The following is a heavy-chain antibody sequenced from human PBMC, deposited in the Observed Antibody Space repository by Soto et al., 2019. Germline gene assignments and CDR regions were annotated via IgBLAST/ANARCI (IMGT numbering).Heavy chain of an antibody. V-gene: IGHV6-1*01. CDR1: GDSVSSNSAA. CDR2: TYYRSKWYN. D-gene: IGHD2-2*01. Sequence: QSQTLSLTCAISGDSVSSNSAAWNWIRQSPSRGLEWLGRTYYRSKWYNDYAVSVKSRITINPDTSENQFSLQLNSVTPEDTAVYYCARVVPAADLNYYYMDVWGKGTTVTVSS. CDR3: ARVVPAADLNYYYMDV. J-gene: IGHJ6*03.